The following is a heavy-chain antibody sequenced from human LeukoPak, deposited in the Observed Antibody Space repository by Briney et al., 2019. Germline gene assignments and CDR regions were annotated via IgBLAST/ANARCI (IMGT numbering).Heavy chain of an antibody. Sequence: GASVKVSCKASGYTFTSYGISWVRQAPGQGLEWMGWISAYNGNTNYAQKLQGRVTMTTDTSTSTAYMELRSLRSDDTGVYYCARSSPYYGSGSYYKNRYYYYYMDVWGKGTTVTVSS. CDR1: GYTFTSYG. CDR3: ARSSPYYGSGSYYKNRYYYYYMDV. CDR2: ISAYNGNT. V-gene: IGHV1-18*01. D-gene: IGHD3-10*01. J-gene: IGHJ6*03.